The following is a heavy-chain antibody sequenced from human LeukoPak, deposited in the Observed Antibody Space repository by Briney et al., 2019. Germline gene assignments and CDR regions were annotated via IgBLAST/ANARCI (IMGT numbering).Heavy chain of an antibody. CDR2: INPNTGDT. V-gene: IGHV1-2*02. CDR3: ARDRYMDA. J-gene: IGHJ6*03. CDR1: GYTFTAYY. Sequence: ASVKVSCKASGYTFTAYYMNWVRQAPGQGLEWMGWINPNTGDTDYAQNFQGRVTMTRDRSISTAYMELISLSSDDTAVYFCARDRYMDAWGKGTTVTVSS.